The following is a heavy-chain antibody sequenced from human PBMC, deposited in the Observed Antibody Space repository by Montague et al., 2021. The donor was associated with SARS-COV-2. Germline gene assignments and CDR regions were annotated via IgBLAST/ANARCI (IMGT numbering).Heavy chain of an antibody. CDR2: VNPDGSQK. J-gene: IGHJ4*02. V-gene: IGHV3-7*01. CDR1: GFAAGFTFSTSW. D-gene: IGHD4-17*01. CDR3: AAWNGDYNS. Sequence: SLRLSGAASGFAAGFTFSTSWLNWVRQTPGKGLEWVANVNPDGSQKTSXDSLKGRFTISRDNAKKSLYLQMNRLRAEDTAIYYCAAWNGDYNSWGQGTLVTVSS.